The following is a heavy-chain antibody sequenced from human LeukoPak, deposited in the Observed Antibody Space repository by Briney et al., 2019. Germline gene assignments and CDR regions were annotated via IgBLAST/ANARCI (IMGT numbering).Heavy chain of an antibody. CDR3: ARTLGSSFEY. CDR1: GGSISGYY. J-gene: IGHJ4*02. CDR2: MYDSGRY. D-gene: IGHD6-13*01. V-gene: IGHV4-59*01. Sequence: KPSETPSLTCTVSGGSISGYYWSWIRQPPGKGLEWIGYMYDSGRYDYNPSLKSRVTISVDTSKNQFSLRLRSVTAADTAMYYCARTLGSSFEYWGQGTLVTVSS.